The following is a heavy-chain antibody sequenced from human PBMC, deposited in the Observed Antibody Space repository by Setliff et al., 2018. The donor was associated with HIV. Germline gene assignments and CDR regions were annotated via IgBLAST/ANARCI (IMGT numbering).Heavy chain of an antibody. CDR1: GYIFTSYD. D-gene: IGHD3-10*01. CDR2: MDPNNGHT. J-gene: IGHJ6*03. V-gene: IGHV1-8*03. CDR3: ARALRGFHGSGTQFYYHLDV. Sequence: AASVKVSCKASGYIFTSYDVNWVRQAPGQGLEWMGWMDPNNGHTTYAQNFQGRVTITRDTSVGTAYMELSSLRSEDTAVYYCARALRGFHGSGTQFYYHLDVWGKGTTVTVSS.